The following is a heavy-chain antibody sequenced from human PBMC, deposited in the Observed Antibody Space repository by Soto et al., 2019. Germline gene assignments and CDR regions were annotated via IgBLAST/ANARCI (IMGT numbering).Heavy chain of an antibody. CDR1: GGSISSYY. V-gene: IGHV4-59*08. CDR2: IYYSGST. J-gene: IGHJ4*02. CDR3: AGEDSSSSYFDY. Sequence: SETLSLTCTVSGGSISSYYWSWIRQPPGKGLEWIGYIYYSGSTNYNPSLKSRVTISVDTSKNQFSLKLSSVTAADTAVYYCAGEDSSSSYFDYWGQGTLVTVSS. D-gene: IGHD6-6*01.